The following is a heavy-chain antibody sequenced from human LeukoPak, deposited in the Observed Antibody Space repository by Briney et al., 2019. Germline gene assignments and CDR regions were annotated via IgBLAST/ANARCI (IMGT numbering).Heavy chain of an antibody. CDR1: GYTFTGYY. Sequence: ASVKVSCKASGYTFTGYYIHWVREAPGQGLEWMGWINPHSGGTNYAQKFQGGVTMTRDTSITTAYMELSSLRSDDTAVYYCARDVGEYCSSTNCYASHYWGQGTLVTVSS. CDR2: INPHSGGT. CDR3: ARDVGEYCSSTNCYASHY. V-gene: IGHV1-2*02. J-gene: IGHJ4*02. D-gene: IGHD2-2*01.